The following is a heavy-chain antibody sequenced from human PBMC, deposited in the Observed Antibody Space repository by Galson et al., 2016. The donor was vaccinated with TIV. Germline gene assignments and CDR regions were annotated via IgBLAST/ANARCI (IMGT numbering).Heavy chain of an antibody. J-gene: IGHJ6*03. CDR1: GFTFDDYA. CDR3: AKDIGGGNYYYYMDV. Sequence: SLRLSCAVSGFTFDDYAMHWVRQAPGKGLEWVSLISWDGGNRFYADSVKGRFNISRDNSNNSLYLQMNSLRAEDSALYYCAKDIGGGNYYYYMDVWGKGTTVTVSS. D-gene: IGHD3-16*01. CDR2: ISWDGGNR. V-gene: IGHV3-43D*04.